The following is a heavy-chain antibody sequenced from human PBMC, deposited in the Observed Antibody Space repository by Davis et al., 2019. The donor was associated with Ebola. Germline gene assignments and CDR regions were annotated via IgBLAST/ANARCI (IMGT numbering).Heavy chain of an antibody. Sequence: PSETLSLTCTVSGGSISSSSYYWSWIRQPPGKGLEWIGYIYYSGSTNYNPSLKSRVTISVDTSKNQFSLKLSSVTAADTAVYYCARGRYYDSSGYYYTPRYYYYYGMDVWGQGTTVTVSS. CDR1: GGSISSSSYY. CDR2: IYYSGST. V-gene: IGHV4-61*05. J-gene: IGHJ6*02. D-gene: IGHD3-22*01. CDR3: ARGRYYDSSGYYYTPRYYYYYGMDV.